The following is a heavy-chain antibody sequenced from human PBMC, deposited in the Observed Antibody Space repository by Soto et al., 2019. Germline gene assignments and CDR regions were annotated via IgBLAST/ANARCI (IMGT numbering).Heavy chain of an antibody. V-gene: IGHV4-39*01. J-gene: IGHJ5*02. CDR2: IYYSGST. CDR1: GGSISSSSYY. CDR3: ARYYDILTGVNNNWFDP. Sequence: SETLSLTCTVSGGSISSSSYYWGWIRQPPGKGLEWIGSIYYSGSTYYNPSLKSRVTISVDTSKNQFSLKLSSVTAADTAVYYCARYYDILTGVNNNWFDPWGQGTLVTVSS. D-gene: IGHD3-9*01.